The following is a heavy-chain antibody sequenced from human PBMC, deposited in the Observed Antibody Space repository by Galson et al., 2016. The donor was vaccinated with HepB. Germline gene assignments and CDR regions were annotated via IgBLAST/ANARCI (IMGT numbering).Heavy chain of an antibody. CDR2: ITGNGAIT. D-gene: IGHD3-16*01. Sequence: QAPGKGLEYLSEITGNGAITYYADSVKGRFTISRDNSRNTLYLQMSSLTTEDTAVYYCVKDQGGTWGAFDIWGQGTLVTVSS. V-gene: IGHV3-64D*06. J-gene: IGHJ3*02. CDR3: VKDQGGTWGAFDI.